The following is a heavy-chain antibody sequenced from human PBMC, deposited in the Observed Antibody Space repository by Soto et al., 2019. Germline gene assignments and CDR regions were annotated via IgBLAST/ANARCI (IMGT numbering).Heavy chain of an antibody. CDR2: INHSGNT. J-gene: IGHJ4*02. D-gene: IGHD3-22*01. Sequence: QVQLQQWGAGLLRPSETLSLTCAVSGWSFSGYYWSWIRQSPGEGLEWIGDINHSGNTNYNPSLKSRVTISGDTSKNQFSLKLTSVTAADTDVYYCARGIRMMDSWGQGTLVTVSS. V-gene: IGHV4-34*01. CDR1: GWSFSGYY. CDR3: ARGIRMMDS.